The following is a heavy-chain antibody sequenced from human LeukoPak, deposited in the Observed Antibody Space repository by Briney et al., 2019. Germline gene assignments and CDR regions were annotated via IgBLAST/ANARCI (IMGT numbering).Heavy chain of an antibody. V-gene: IGHV4-59*01. CDR3: ARDLGTPYYYMDV. CDR2: IYNSGST. J-gene: IGHJ6*03. CDR1: GGSISSYY. D-gene: IGHD7-27*01. Sequence: SDTLSLTCTVSGGSISSYYWSWIRQPPGKGLEWIGYIYNSGSTNYNPSLKSRVTISVDMSKNQFSLKLSSVTAADTAVYYCARDLGTPYYYMDVWGKGTTVTVSS.